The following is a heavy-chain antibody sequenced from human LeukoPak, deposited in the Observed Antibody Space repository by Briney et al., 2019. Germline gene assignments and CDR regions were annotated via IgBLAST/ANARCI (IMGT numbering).Heavy chain of an antibody. D-gene: IGHD3-3*01. Sequence: PSETLSLTCTVSGGSISSYYWSWIRQPPGKGLEWIGYVYYSGSTNYNPSLKSRVTISVDTSKNQFSLKLSSVTAADTAVYYCATCWDPSGPWSWFDPWGQGTLVTVSS. J-gene: IGHJ5*02. CDR1: GGSISSYY. V-gene: IGHV4-59*01. CDR2: VYYSGST. CDR3: ATCWDPSGPWSWFDP.